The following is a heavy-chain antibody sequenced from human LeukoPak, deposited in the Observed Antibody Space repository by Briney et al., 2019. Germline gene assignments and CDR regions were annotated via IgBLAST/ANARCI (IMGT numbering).Heavy chain of an antibody. V-gene: IGHV3-30*04. CDR2: ISYDGSNK. J-gene: IGHJ4*02. Sequence: GGSLRLSCAASGFTFSSYAMHWVRQAPGEGLEWVAVISYDGSNKYYADSVKGRFTISRDNSKNTLYLQMNSLRAEDTAVYYCAKRGGRLAAAGYPPFDYWGQGTLVTVSS. D-gene: IGHD6-13*01. CDR1: GFTFSSYA. CDR3: AKRGGRLAAAGYPPFDY.